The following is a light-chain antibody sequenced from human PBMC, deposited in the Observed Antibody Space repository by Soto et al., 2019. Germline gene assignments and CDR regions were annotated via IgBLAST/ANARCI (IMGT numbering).Light chain of an antibody. CDR2: SAS. CDR1: HSISSY. CDR3: QQTYSAPLT. J-gene: IGKJ4*01. Sequence: DVQMTQSPSSLSASVGDRVTITCRASHSISSYLNWYQQIAGKAPKLLIYSASSLQSGVPSRFSGSGSGTDFSLTISSLQPEDFAAYYCQQTYSAPLTFGGGTKVEIE. V-gene: IGKV1-39*01.